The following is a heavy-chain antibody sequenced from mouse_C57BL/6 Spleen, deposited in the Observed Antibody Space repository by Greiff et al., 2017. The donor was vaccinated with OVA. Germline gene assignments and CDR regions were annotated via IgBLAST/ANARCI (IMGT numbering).Heavy chain of an antibody. CDR2: IYPSDSET. CDR1: GYTFTSYW. V-gene: IGHV1-61*01. Sequence: QVQLQQPGAELVRPGSSVKLSCKASGYTFTSYWMDWVKQRPGQGLEWIGNIYPSDSETHYNQKFKDKATLTVDKSSSTAYMQLSSLTSEDSAVYYCARFDGYYLYAMDYWGQGTSVTVSS. J-gene: IGHJ4*01. CDR3: ARFDGYYLYAMDY. D-gene: IGHD2-3*01.